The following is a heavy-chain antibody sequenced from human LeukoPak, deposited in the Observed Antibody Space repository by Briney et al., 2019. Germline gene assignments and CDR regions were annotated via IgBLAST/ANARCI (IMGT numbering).Heavy chain of an antibody. CDR2: IIPIFGTA. V-gene: IGHV1-69*06. J-gene: IGHJ6*03. Sequence: ASVKVSCTTSGYTFGDYYIHWLRQAPGQGLELMGGIIPIFGTANYAQKFQGRVTITADKSTSTAYMELSSLRSEDTAVYYCARVSIAAGGYYMDVWGKGTTVTVSS. CDR1: GYTFGDYY. D-gene: IGHD2-15*01. CDR3: ARVSIAAGGYYMDV.